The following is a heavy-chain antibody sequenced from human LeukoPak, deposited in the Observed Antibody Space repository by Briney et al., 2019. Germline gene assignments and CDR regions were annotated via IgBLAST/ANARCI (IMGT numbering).Heavy chain of an antibody. CDR1: GFTFYDYD. CDR3: ARAQWDSSGYYSFDY. CDR2: IDWNGGSS. Sequence: GGSLRLSCAASGFTFYDYDMSWVRQAPGKGLQWVSGIDWNGGSSGYADSVKGRFTISRDNAKNSLYLQMNSLQAEDTALYYCARAQWDSSGYYSFDYWGQGTLVTVSS. D-gene: IGHD3-22*01. V-gene: IGHV3-20*04. J-gene: IGHJ4*02.